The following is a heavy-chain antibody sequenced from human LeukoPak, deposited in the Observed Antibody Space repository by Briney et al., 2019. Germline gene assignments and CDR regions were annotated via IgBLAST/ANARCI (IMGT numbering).Heavy chain of an antibody. CDR2: TYFRSKLYY. Sequence: AQTLSLTCAISGDSFSSDSAAWNWIRQSPSRGLEWLARTYFRSKLYYDYALAVKGRITINPDTSKNQFSLQLNSVPPEDTAVYFCARDPVGGSTIFDSWGQGTLVIVSS. J-gene: IGHJ4*02. D-gene: IGHD1-26*01. V-gene: IGHV6-1*01. CDR3: ARDPVGGSTIFDS. CDR1: GDSFSSDSAA.